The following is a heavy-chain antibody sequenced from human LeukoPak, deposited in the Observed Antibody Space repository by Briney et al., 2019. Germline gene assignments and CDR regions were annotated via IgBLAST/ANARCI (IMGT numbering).Heavy chain of an antibody. Sequence: ASVKVSCKASGYTFTSYYMHWVRQGPGQGLEWMGIINPSGGSTSYAQKFQGRVTMTRDTSTSTVYMELSSLRSEDTAVYYCARVGLRSYPPYHFDYWGQGTLVTVSS. CDR2: INPSGGST. CDR3: ARVGLRSYPPYHFDY. V-gene: IGHV1-46*01. CDR1: GYTFTSYY. D-gene: IGHD1-26*01. J-gene: IGHJ4*02.